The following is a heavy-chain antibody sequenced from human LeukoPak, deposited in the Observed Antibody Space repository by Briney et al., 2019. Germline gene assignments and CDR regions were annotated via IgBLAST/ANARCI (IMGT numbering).Heavy chain of an antibody. Sequence: SETLSLTCTVSGDSVSSSYWNWIRQPPGKGLEWIGYIYFSGSTNYNPSLKSRVTISVDTSKNQFSLKVSSVTAADTAVYYCARADNWNDVPFEYWGQGTLVTVSS. D-gene: IGHD1-1*01. CDR2: IYFSGST. CDR1: GDSVSSSY. CDR3: ARADNWNDVPFEY. V-gene: IGHV4-59*08. J-gene: IGHJ4*02.